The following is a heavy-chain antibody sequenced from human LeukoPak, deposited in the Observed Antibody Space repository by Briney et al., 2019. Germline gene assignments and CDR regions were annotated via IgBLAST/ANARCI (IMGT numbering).Heavy chain of an antibody. Sequence: ASVKVSCKASGYTFTSYYMHWVRQAPGQGLEWMGIINPSGGSTSYAQKFQGRVTTTRDTSTSTVHMELSSLRSEDTAVYYCARDPTYYYDSSGYPLYYFDYWGQGTLVTVSS. J-gene: IGHJ4*02. D-gene: IGHD3-22*01. CDR2: INPSGGST. CDR3: ARDPTYYYDSSGYPLYYFDY. V-gene: IGHV1-46*03. CDR1: GYTFTSYY.